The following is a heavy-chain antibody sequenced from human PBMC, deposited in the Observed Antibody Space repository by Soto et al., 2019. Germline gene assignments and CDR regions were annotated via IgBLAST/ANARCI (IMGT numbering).Heavy chain of an antibody. V-gene: IGHV1-18*01. D-gene: IGHD3-22*01. Sequence: ASVKVSCKASGYTFTSYGISWVRQAPGQGLEWMGWISAYNGNTNYAQKLQGRVTMATDTSTSTAYMELRSLRSDDTAVYYCARDYYDSSGYYYYYGMDVWGRGTTVTVSS. CDR3: ARDYYDSSGYYYYYGMDV. J-gene: IGHJ6*02. CDR1: GYTFTSYG. CDR2: ISAYNGNT.